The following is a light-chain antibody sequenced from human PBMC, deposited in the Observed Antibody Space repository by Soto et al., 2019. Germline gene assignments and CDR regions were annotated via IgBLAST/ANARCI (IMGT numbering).Light chain of an antibody. V-gene: IGKV3-20*01. CDR1: QSVSSSY. Sequence: EIVLTQSPGTLSLSPGERATLSCRASQSVSSSYLAWYQQKPGQAPRLLIYGASSRATGITDRFSGSGSGTDFTLTISRLEPEDCAVYYCQQYGSSLFTFGPGTKVDIK. CDR3: QQYGSSLFT. J-gene: IGKJ3*01. CDR2: GAS.